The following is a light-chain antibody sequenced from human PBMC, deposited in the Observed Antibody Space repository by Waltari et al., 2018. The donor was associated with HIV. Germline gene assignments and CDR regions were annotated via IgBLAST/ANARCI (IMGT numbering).Light chain of an antibody. Sequence: QSALAQPRSVSGSPGQPVTISCTGTSSDVGGYNSVSWFQHPPGKAPKLIIYHVTKLHAGVPERFSASKSGNPASLTISGLQSEDESEYYCCANAARATYVFGTGTQVTVL. J-gene: IGLJ1*01. CDR1: SSDVGGYNS. CDR2: HVT. CDR3: CANAARATYV. V-gene: IGLV2-11*01.